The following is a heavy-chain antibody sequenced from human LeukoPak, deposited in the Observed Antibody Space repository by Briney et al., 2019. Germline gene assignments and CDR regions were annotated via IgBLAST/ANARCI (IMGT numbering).Heavy chain of an antibody. CDR3: AGGSASSWYGAFDI. J-gene: IGHJ3*02. CDR2: ISSSGSTI. D-gene: IGHD6-13*01. CDR1: GFTFSDYY. Sequence: GGSLRLSCAASGFTFSDYYMSWIRQAPGKGLEWVSYISSSGSTIYYADSVKGRFTISRDNAKNSLYLQMNSLRAEDTAVYYCAGGSASSWYGAFDIWGQGTMVTVSS. V-gene: IGHV3-11*01.